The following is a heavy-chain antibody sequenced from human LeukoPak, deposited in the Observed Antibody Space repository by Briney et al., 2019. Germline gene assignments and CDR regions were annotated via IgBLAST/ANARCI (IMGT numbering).Heavy chain of an antibody. Sequence: GGSLRLSCAASGFTFSNYWMHWVRQAPGKGLVWVSRINSDGSSTNYADAVKGRFTISRDNAKNTLYLQTNSLRAEDTAVYYCARGGSSWSAFDIWGQGTMVIVSS. V-gene: IGHV3-74*01. CDR2: INSDGSST. D-gene: IGHD6-13*01. J-gene: IGHJ3*02. CDR3: ARGGSSWSAFDI. CDR1: GFTFSNYW.